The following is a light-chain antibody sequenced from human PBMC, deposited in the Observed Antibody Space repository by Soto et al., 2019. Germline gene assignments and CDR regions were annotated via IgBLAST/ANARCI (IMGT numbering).Light chain of an antibody. CDR1: HTVSSN. J-gene: IGKJ5*01. Sequence: EIVMTQSPATLSVSPGGRATLSCRASHTVSSNLAWYQQKPGQAPRLLIYGASTRATGIPARFSGSGSGTDFTLTISSLEPEDFAVYYCQQRSDWPPITFGQGTR. CDR3: QQRSDWPPIT. CDR2: GAS. V-gene: IGKV3-15*01.